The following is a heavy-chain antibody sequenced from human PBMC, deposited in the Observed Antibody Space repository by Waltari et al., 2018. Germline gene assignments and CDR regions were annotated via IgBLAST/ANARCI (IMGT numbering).Heavy chain of an antibody. J-gene: IGHJ4*02. CDR2: IYSGGST. D-gene: IGHD3-3*01. CDR1: VLTVGNNY. V-gene: IGHV3-53*01. CDR3: ARLDFWTGSYY. Sequence: EVQLVESGGGLIQPGGSLRLSCAVSVLTVGNNYMSWVRQAPGKGLEWVSVIYSGGSTYYADSVKGRFTISRDSSENTVYLQMSSLRAEDTALYYCARLDFWTGSYYWGQGTLVTVSS.